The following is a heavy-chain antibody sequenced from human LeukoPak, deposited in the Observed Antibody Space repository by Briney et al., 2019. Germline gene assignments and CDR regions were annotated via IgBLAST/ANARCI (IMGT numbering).Heavy chain of an antibody. Sequence: PGGSLRLSCAASGFTFSGYAMSWVRQAPGKGLEWVSAISGSAGTTYYADSVKGRFTISRDNSKNTLYLQMNSLRAEDTAVYYCAKLSSWTDRNLDYWGQGTLVTVSS. D-gene: IGHD6-13*01. CDR2: ISGSAGTT. CDR1: GFTFSGYA. CDR3: AKLSSWTDRNLDY. V-gene: IGHV3-23*01. J-gene: IGHJ4*02.